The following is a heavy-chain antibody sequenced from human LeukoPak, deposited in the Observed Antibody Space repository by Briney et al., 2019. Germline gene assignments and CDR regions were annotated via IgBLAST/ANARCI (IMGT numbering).Heavy chain of an antibody. J-gene: IGHJ5*01. V-gene: IGHV3-21*01. CDR2: ISSSSTYI. Sequence: GGSLRLSCAASGFTFGSYSMNWVRQAPGKGLEWVSFISSSSTYIYYADSVKGRFTISRDDAKNSLYLQMSSLRADDTAVYYRARDRVVSGRFGEVASWGQGTLVTVSS. CDR3: ARDRVVSGRFGEVAS. CDR1: GFTFGSYS. D-gene: IGHD3-10*01.